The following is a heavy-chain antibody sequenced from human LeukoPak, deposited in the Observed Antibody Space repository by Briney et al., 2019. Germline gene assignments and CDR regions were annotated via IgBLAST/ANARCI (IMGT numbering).Heavy chain of an antibody. CDR3: ARGVGNEGLTI. V-gene: IGHV1-2*02. Sequence: ASVKVSCKASGFTFTAYYMHWVRQAPGQGLEWVGWINPNSGGTNYAQKFQGRVTMTRDTSISTAYMELSRLRSDDTAVYYCARGVGNEGLTIWGQGTLVTVSS. CDR1: GFTFTAYY. J-gene: IGHJ3*02. CDR2: INPNSGGT. D-gene: IGHD1-26*01.